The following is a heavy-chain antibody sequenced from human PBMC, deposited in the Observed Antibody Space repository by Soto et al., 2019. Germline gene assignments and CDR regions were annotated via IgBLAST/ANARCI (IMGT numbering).Heavy chain of an antibody. CDR2: IFSNDEK. Sequence: SGPTLVNPTETLTLTCTVSGFSLSNARMGVSWIRQPPGKALEWLAHIFSNDEKSYSTSPKSRLTISKDTSKSQVVLTMTNMDPVDTATYYCARIRVDYDFWSGLFYYYYGMDVWGQGTTVTVSS. D-gene: IGHD3-3*01. CDR3: ARIRVDYDFWSGLFYYYYGMDV. J-gene: IGHJ6*02. CDR1: GFSLSNARMG. V-gene: IGHV2-26*01.